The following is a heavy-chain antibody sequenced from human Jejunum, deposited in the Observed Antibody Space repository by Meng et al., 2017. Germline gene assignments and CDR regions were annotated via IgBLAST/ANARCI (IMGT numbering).Heavy chain of an antibody. V-gene: IGHV3-13*01. CDR3: ARESLDMESSGWDDWYFDL. CDR1: GFTFNNYD. Sequence: GESLKISCEASGFTFNNYDFHWVRQAPGKGLEWVAAIGRGGDTYYPGSVKGRFTMSRENAKNSVYLQMNSLTAGDTAAYYCARESLDMESSGWDDWYFDLWGHGTQVTVSS. J-gene: IGHJ2*01. CDR2: IGRGGDT. D-gene: IGHD6-19*01.